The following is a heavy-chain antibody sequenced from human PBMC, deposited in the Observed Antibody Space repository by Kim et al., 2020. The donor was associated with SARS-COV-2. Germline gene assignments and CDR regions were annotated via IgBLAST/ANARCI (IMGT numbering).Heavy chain of an antibody. Sequence: YYVDSVQAPFTISRDNAQNALSLQMNSLRAEDTAVYYCAGAEQQLVGFGYWGQGTLVTVSS. V-gene: IGHV3-7*01. D-gene: IGHD6-13*01. CDR3: AGAEQQLVGFGY. J-gene: IGHJ4*02.